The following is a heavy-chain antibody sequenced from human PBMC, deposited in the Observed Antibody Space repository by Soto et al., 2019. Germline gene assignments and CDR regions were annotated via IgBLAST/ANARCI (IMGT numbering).Heavy chain of an antibody. CDR3: ARLGTYYYHSSGYYDSDY. V-gene: IGHV4-59*01. CDR1: GGSISSYY. J-gene: IGHJ4*02. D-gene: IGHD3-22*01. CDR2: IYYSGST. Sequence: SETLSLTCTVSGGSISSYYWSWIRQPPGKGLEWIGYIYYSGSTNYNPSLKSRVTISVDTSKNQFSLKLSSVTAADTAVYYCARLGTYYYHSSGYYDSDYWGQGTLVTVSS.